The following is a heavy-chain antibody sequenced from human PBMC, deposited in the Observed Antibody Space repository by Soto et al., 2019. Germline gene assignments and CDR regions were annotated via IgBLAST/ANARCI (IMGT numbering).Heavy chain of an antibody. V-gene: IGHV1-69*02. D-gene: IGHD3-3*01. CDR3: AREYYDFWSGYYTEDYFDS. J-gene: IGHJ4*02. CDR2: IIPILGIA. CDR1: GGTFSSYT. Sequence: QVQLVQSGAEVKKPGSSVKVSCKASGGTFSSYTISWVRQAPGQGLEWMGRIIPILGIANYAQKFQGRVTITADKSTSTAYMELSSLRSEDTAVYYCAREYYDFWSGYYTEDYFDSWGQGTLVTVSS.